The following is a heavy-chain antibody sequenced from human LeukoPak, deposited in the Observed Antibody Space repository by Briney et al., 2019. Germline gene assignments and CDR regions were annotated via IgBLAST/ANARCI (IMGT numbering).Heavy chain of an antibody. V-gene: IGHV3-74*01. J-gene: IGHJ4*02. CDR1: GFTFSRYW. D-gene: IGHD3-22*01. CDR3: ARSYYYDSSGYWAPDY. CDR2: INSDGSRT. Sequence: PGGSLRLSCEASGFTFSRYWMHWVRQAPGKGLVWVSRINSDGSRTTYADSVRGRFTISRDNAKNTLYLQMNSLRAEDTAVYYCARSYYYDSSGYWAPDYWGQGTLVTVSS.